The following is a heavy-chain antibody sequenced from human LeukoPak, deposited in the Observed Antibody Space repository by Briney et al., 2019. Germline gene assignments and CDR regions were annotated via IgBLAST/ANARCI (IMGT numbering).Heavy chain of an antibody. Sequence: GGSLRLSCAASGFTFSSYGMHWVRQAPGKGLEWVAVIWYDGSNKYYADSVKGRFTISRDNSKNTLYLQMNSLRAEDTAVYYCARDPCSGGSCYGDYWGQGTLVTVSS. J-gene: IGHJ4*02. CDR1: GFTFSSYG. CDR2: IWYDGSNK. D-gene: IGHD2-15*01. CDR3: ARDPCSGGSCYGDY. V-gene: IGHV3-33*01.